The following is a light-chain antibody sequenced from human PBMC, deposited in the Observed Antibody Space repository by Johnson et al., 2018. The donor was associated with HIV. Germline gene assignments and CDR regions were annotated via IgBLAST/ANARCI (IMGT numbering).Light chain of an antibody. CDR1: SSNIGNNY. Sequence: QPVLTQPPSVSAAPGQKVTISCSGSSSNIGNNYVSWYQQLPGTAPKLLIYENNKRPSGIPDRLSGSKSGTSATLGITGLQTGDEADYYCGTWDSSLSAGYVFGTGTKVTVL. J-gene: IGLJ1*01. CDR2: ENN. CDR3: GTWDSSLSAGYV. V-gene: IGLV1-51*02.